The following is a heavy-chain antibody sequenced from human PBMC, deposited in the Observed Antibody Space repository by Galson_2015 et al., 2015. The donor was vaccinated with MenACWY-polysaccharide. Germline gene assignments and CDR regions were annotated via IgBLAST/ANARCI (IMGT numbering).Heavy chain of an antibody. CDR2: ISKSGDSI. Sequence: SLRLSCAASGFSLGAWYMSWIRQAPGKGLEWLSYISKSGDSIYYGDSVKGRFAISRDNAKNSLFLEMDSLRAEDTAVYYCAHRHLKFDYWGQGALVTVSS. CDR1: GFSLGAWY. CDR3: AHRHLKFDY. V-gene: IGHV3-11*01. J-gene: IGHJ4*02.